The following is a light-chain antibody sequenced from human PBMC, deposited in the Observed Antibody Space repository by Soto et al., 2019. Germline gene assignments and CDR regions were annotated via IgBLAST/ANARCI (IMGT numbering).Light chain of an antibody. CDR2: GTS. CDR3: QQYGSSPLT. CDR1: QRVTSSY. Sequence: DIEMTQSPGTLSLSPGERATLSCRASQRVTSSYFAWYQQKPGQAPRLLMFGTSCRATGIPDRFRGSGSGTDFTLTISRLEPEDSAVYYCQQYGSSPLTFGGGTKVEI. J-gene: IGKJ4*01. V-gene: IGKV3-20*01.